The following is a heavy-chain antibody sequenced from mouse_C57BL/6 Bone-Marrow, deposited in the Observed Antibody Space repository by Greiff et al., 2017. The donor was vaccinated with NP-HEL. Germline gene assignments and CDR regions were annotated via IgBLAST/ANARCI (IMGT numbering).Heavy chain of an antibody. V-gene: IGHV5-4*01. CDR1: GFTFSSYA. CDR2: ISDGGSYT. J-gene: IGHJ2*01. Sequence: DVHLVESGGGLVKPGGSLKLSCAASGFTFSSYAMSWVRQTPEKRLEWVATISDGGSYTYYPDNVKGRFTISRDNAKNNLYLQMSHLKSEDTAMYYCARYYFDYWGQGTTLTVSS. CDR3: ARYYFDY.